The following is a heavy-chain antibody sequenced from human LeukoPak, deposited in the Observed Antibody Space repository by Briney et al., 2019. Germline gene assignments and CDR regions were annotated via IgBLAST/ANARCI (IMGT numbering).Heavy chain of an antibody. Sequence: SETLSPTCTVSGGSISSYYWSWIRQPAGKGLEWIGRIYTSGSTNYNPSLKSRLTMSVDTSKNQLSLKLYSVTAADTAVYYCARGLAAVRWFDPWGQASLVSVCS. V-gene: IGHV4-4*07. CDR2: IYTSGST. J-gene: IGHJ5*02. CDR1: GGSISSYY. D-gene: IGHD6-19*01. CDR3: ARGLAAVRWFDP.